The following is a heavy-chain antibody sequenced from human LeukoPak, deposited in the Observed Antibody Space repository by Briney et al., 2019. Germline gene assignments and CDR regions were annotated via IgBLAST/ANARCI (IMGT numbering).Heavy chain of an antibody. Sequence: ASVKVSCKASGYTFTSYDINWVRQATGQALEWMGWMNPNSGNTGYAQKFQGRVTMTRNTSISTAYMELSSLRSEDTAVYYCARGLPFGKNLDYWGQGTLVTVSS. CDR1: GYTFTSYD. J-gene: IGHJ4*02. D-gene: IGHD3-10*01. V-gene: IGHV1-8*01. CDR3: ARGLPFGKNLDY. CDR2: MNPNSGNT.